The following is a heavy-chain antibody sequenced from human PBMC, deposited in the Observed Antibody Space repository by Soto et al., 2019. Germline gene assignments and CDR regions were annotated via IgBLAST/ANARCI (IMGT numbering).Heavy chain of an antibody. J-gene: IGHJ4*02. CDR1: GGSVSSGSYY. D-gene: IGHD3-10*01. Sequence: SETLSLTCTVSGGSVSSGSYYWSWIRQPPGKGLECIGYIYYSGSTNYNPSPKSRVTISVDTSKNQFSLKLSSVTAADTAVYYCARSSADWRALWFGELSPPHFDYWGQGTLVTVSS. CDR3: ARSSADWRALWFGELSPPHFDY. V-gene: IGHV4-61*01. CDR2: IYYSGST.